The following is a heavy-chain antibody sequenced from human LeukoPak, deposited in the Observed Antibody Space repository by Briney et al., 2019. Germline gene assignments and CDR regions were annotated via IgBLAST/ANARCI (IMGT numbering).Heavy chain of an antibody. V-gene: IGHV1-2*02. CDR2: INPNSGGT. J-gene: IGHJ6*03. D-gene: IGHD6-19*01. Sequence: GASVKVSCKASGYTFTGYYMHWVRQAPGQGLEWMGWINPNSGGTNYAQKFQGRVTMTRDTSISTAYMELSRLRSDDTAVYYCARDREQWLVSYYYYYMDVWGRGTTVTVSS. CDR1: GYTFTGYY. CDR3: ARDREQWLVSYYYYYMDV.